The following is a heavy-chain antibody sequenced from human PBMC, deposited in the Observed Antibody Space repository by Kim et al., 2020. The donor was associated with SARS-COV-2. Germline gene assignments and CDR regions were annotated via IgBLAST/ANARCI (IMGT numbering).Heavy chain of an antibody. D-gene: IGHD5-18*01. J-gene: IGHJ6*02. Sequence: SLKSRVTISVDTSKNQFSLKLSSVTAADTAVYYCARVNSYGLGYYYGMDVWGQGTTVTVSS. CDR3: ARVNSYGLGYYYGMDV. V-gene: IGHV4-31*02.